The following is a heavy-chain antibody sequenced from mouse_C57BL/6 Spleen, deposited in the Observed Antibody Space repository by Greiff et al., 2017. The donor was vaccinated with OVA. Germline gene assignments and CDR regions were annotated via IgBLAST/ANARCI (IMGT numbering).Heavy chain of an antibody. Sequence: VQLKESGGGLVQPGGSLKLSCAASGFTFSDYYMYWVRQTPEKRLEWVAYISNGGGSTYYPDTVKGRFTISRDNAKNTLYLQMSRLKSEDTAMYYCARLYGSSYWYFDVWGTGTTVTVSS. D-gene: IGHD1-1*01. CDR2: ISNGGGST. V-gene: IGHV5-12*01. J-gene: IGHJ1*03. CDR3: ARLYGSSYWYFDV. CDR1: GFTFSDYY.